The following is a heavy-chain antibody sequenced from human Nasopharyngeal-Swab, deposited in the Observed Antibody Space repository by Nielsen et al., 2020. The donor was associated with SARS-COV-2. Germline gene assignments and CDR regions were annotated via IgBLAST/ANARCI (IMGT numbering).Heavy chain of an antibody. CDR3: AGAPGDGMDV. V-gene: IGHV3-30-3*01. J-gene: IGHJ6*02. CDR2: ISYDGSNK. Sequence: VRQAPGKGLEWVAVISYDGSNKYYADSVKGRFTISRDNSKNTLYLQMNSLRAEDTAVYYCAGAPGDGMDVWGQGTTVTVSS.